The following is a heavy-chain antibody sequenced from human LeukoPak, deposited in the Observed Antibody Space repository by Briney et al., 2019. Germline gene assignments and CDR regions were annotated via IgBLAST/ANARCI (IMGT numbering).Heavy chain of an antibody. D-gene: IGHD1-26*01. J-gene: IGHJ4*02. Sequence: PSETLSLTCTVSGGSISSSSYYWGWIRQPPGKGLEWFGSIYYSGSTYYNPSLKSRVTISVDTSKNQFSLKLSSVTAADTAVYYCARQKSGSYGLFDYWGQGTLVTVSS. CDR1: GGSISSSSYY. V-gene: IGHV4-39*01. CDR2: IYYSGST. CDR3: ARQKSGSYGLFDY.